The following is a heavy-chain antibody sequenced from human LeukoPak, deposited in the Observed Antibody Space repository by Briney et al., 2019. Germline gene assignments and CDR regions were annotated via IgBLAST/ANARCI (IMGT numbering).Heavy chain of an antibody. D-gene: IGHD6-13*01. CDR3: AGYSSSWSSFDH. CDR1: GFTFSSNA. Sequence: GGSLRLSCSASGFTFSSNAMHWVRQAPGKGLEWVAVISYDGSKTYYAASVKDRFTISRDNSKNTLYLQMNSLRAEDTAVYYCAGYSSSWSSFDHWGQGTLVTVSS. J-gene: IGHJ4*02. CDR2: ISYDGSKT. V-gene: IGHV3-30-3*01.